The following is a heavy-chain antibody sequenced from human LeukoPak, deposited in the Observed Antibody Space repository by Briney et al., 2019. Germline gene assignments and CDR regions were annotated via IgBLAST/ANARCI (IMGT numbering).Heavy chain of an antibody. Sequence: GGSLRLSCAASGFTFSSYWMSWVRQAPGKGLEWVANIKQDGSEKYYVDSVKGRFTISRDNAKNSLYLQMNSLRAEDTAVYYCAREQSSGWYALDYWGQGTLVTVSS. CDR2: IKQDGSEK. CDR3: AREQSSGWYALDY. D-gene: IGHD6-19*01. CDR1: GFTFSSYW. V-gene: IGHV3-7*01. J-gene: IGHJ4*02.